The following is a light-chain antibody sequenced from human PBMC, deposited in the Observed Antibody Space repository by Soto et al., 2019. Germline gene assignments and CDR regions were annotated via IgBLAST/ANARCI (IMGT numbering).Light chain of an antibody. Sequence: EIVMTQSPATLSVSPGERATLSCRASQSVSSNLAWYQQKPGQPPRLLVYGASTRATGIPARFSGSGSGTEFTLTISSLQSEDFAVYYCQQYTNWPVYTFGQGTKLDIK. CDR3: QQYTNWPVYT. V-gene: IGKV3-15*01. CDR2: GAS. J-gene: IGKJ2*01. CDR1: QSVSSN.